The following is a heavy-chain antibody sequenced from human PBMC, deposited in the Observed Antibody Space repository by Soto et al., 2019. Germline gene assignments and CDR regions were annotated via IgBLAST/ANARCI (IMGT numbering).Heavy chain of an antibody. CDR1: SGAISSSNW. D-gene: IGHD6-19*01. CDR3: ARVYIAVAGTAGLDP. CDR2: IYHSGST. J-gene: IGHJ5*02. V-gene: IGHV4-4*02. Sequence: QVQLQESGPGLVKPSGTLSLTCAVSSGAISSSNWWSWVRQPPGKGLEWIGEIYHSGSTNYNPSLKSRVTISVDKSKNQFSLKLSSVTAADTAVYYCARVYIAVAGTAGLDPWGQGTLVTVSS.